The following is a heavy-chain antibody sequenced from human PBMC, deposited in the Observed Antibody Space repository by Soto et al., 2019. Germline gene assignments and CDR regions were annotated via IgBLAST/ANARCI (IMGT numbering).Heavy chain of an antibody. Sequence: SVKGSCKASGGTFSRYAISWVRQAPGQGLEWMGGIIPIFGTANYAQKFQGRVTITADESTSTAYMELSSLRSEDTAVYYCARGSAQLLLSWFDPWGQGSLVTVSS. V-gene: IGHV1-69*13. CDR3: ARGSAQLLLSWFDP. J-gene: IGHJ5*02. CDR2: IIPIFGTA. CDR1: GGTFSRYA. D-gene: IGHD2-15*01.